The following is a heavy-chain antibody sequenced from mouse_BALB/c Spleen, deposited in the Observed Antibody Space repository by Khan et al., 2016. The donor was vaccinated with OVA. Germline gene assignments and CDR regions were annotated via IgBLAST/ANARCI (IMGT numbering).Heavy chain of an antibody. CDR2: ISYSGST. V-gene: IGHV3-8*02. D-gene: IGHD2-4*01. CDR1: GDSITSDY. Sequence: EVQLQESGPSLVKPSQSLSLSCSVTGDSITSDYWNWIRKFPGNKLEYMGYISYSGSTYYNPSLKSRISITRDTSKNQYYLQLISVTTSDTATSYRARYDDDYDGAFAYWGQGTLVTVSA. CDR3: ARYDDDYDGAFAY. J-gene: IGHJ3*01.